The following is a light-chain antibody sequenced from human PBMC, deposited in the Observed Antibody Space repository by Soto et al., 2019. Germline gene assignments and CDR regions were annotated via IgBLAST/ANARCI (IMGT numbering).Light chain of an antibody. CDR1: QSVSTF. J-gene: IGKJ2*01. CDR3: QQRSSWPPGYT. V-gene: IGKV3-11*01. Sequence: EIVLTQSPATLSLSPGERATLSCRASQSVSTFLAWYQQNPGQAHRLLIYDASNRATGIPARFSDSGSGPDFTLTISSLEPEEFAVYYCQQRSSWPPGYTFGQGTKLEIK. CDR2: DAS.